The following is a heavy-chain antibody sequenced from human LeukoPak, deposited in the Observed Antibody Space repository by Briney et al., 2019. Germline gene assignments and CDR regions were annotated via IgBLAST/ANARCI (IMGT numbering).Heavy chain of an antibody. D-gene: IGHD1-26*01. Sequence: GGSLRLSCAASGFTFSSYSMNWVRQAPGKGLEWVANINKDGSDKYYVASVKGRFTISRDNAKNSLYLQMNSLRAEDTAVYYCARDEGGSYNYFWGQGTLVTVSS. J-gene: IGHJ4*02. V-gene: IGHV3-7*01. CDR1: GFTFSSYS. CDR3: ARDEGGSYNYF. CDR2: INKDGSDK.